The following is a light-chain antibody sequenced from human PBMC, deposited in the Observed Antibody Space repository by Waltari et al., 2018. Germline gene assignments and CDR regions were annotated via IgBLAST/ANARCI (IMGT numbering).Light chain of an antibody. CDR1: SSDVGFYNY. CDR3: SSYSSSTTPLI. Sequence: QSALTQPASVSGSPGQSITISCIGTSSDVGFYNYVSWYQQHPGKPPKLMIYDVSNRPSGVSSRFSGSKSGNTASLTISGLQAEDEADYYCSSYSSSTTPLIFGGGTKLTVL. CDR2: DVS. J-gene: IGLJ2*01. V-gene: IGLV2-14*03.